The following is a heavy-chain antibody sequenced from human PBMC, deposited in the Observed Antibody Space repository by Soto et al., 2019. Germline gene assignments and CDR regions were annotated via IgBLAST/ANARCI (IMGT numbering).Heavy chain of an antibody. J-gene: IGHJ6*02. Sequence: QVHLVQSGAEVKQPGASVKVSCKASGYTFSVYNMHWVRQAPGQGLEWMGWVHPNSGGTNYAQSFEGRVTMTRDTSINTAYMELSRLTSDDTAVYYCAKELQRGMDVWGQGTTVTVSS. V-gene: IGHV1-2*02. CDR3: AKELQRGMDV. CDR1: GYTFSVYN. CDR2: VHPNSGGT. D-gene: IGHD4-4*01.